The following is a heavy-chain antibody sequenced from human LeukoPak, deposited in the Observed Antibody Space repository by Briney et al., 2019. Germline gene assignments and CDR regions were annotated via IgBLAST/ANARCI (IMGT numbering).Heavy chain of an antibody. CDR1: GFTFSNYA. Sequence: PGGSLRLSCAASGFTFSNYAMEWVRQAPGKGLEWVALISYDGKHKYYADSMKGRFTTSRDNSKNTLYLQMNSLRAEDTAVYYCAREDDDSNGIDVWGHGTTVTVSS. CDR3: AREDDDSNGIDV. V-gene: IGHV3-30*04. CDR2: ISYDGKHK. D-gene: IGHD4-11*01. J-gene: IGHJ6*02.